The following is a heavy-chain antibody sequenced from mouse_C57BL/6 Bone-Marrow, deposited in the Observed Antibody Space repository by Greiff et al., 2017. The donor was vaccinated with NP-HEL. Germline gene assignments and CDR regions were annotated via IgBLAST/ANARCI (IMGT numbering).Heavy chain of an antibody. CDR2: INPSSGYT. CDR1: GYTFTSYW. Sequence: QVQLQQSGAELAKPGASVKLSCKASGYTFTSYWMHWVKQRPGQGLEWIGYINPSSGYTKYNQKFKDKATLTADKSSSTAYMQLSSLTYEDSAVYYCARQITTVVANFDYWGQGTTLTVSS. J-gene: IGHJ2*01. D-gene: IGHD1-1*01. V-gene: IGHV1-7*01. CDR3: ARQITTVVANFDY.